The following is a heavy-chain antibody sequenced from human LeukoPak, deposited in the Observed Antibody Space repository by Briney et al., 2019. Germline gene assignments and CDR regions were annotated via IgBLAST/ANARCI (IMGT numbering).Heavy chain of an antibody. CDR3: ARRVGATAFDI. J-gene: IGHJ3*02. Sequence: GGSLRLSCAASGFTFSDHYMDWVRQAPGEGLEWVGRTRSKANSYTTEYAASVKGRFAISRDDSKNSLYLQMNSLKTEDTAVYYCARRVGATAFDIWGQGTMVTVSS. CDR1: GFTFSDHY. D-gene: IGHD1-26*01. CDR2: TRSKANSYTT. V-gene: IGHV3-72*01.